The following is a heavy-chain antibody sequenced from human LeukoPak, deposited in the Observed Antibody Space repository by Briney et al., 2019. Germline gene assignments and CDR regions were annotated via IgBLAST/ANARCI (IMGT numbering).Heavy chain of an antibody. J-gene: IGHJ3*02. V-gene: IGHV3-21*04. D-gene: IGHD3-22*01. CDR2: ISSSSSYI. CDR1: GLTFSSYS. CDR3: AREGSFDSSGYNDALDI. Sequence: GGSLRLSCAASGLTFSSYSMNWVRQAPGKGLEWVSSISSSSSYIYYADSVKGRFTISRDNAKNTLYLQMNSLRAEDTAAYYCAREGSFDSSGYNDALDIWGQGTMVTVSA.